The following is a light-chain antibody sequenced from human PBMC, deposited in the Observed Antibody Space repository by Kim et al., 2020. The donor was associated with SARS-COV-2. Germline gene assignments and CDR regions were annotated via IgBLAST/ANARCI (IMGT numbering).Light chain of an antibody. CDR3: AAWDDSLNGWV. CDR1: SSNIGGNI. V-gene: IGLV1-44*01. J-gene: IGLJ3*02. CDR2: SRN. Sequence: QSVLTQPPSASGTPGQRATISCSGSSSNIGGNIVNWYQQLPGTAPKLLIYSRNERPSGVPDRFSGSKSGTSASLAISGLQSEDEAHYYCAAWDDSLNGWVFGGGSQLTVL.